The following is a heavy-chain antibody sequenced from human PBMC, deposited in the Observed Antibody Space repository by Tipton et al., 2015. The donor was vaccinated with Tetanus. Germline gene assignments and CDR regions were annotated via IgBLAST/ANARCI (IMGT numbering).Heavy chain of an antibody. CDR1: GFTFSSYP. D-gene: IGHD6-19*01. J-gene: IGHJ5*02. CDR3: ARDRDGGWSFDP. CDR2: ILGNGDTT. Sequence: SLRLSCAASGFTFSSYPMHWVRQAPGGGLEYVSAILGNGDTTFYANSVKGRLTMSRDNSKKMLYLQMDSLRREDTAIYYCARDRDGGWSFDPWGHGTLVTVSA. V-gene: IGHV3-64*01.